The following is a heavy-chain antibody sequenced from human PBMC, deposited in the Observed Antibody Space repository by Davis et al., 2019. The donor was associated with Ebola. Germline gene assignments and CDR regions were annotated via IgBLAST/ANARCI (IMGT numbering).Heavy chain of an antibody. Sequence: GESLKISCAASGFTFNRFPMHWVRQAPGKGLEWVAFISYDGSNKYYADSVKGRFAISRDNSNNTVYMQMNSLRPEDTALYYCARDFGLAAAGTAFDYWGQGTLVTVSS. CDR1: GFTFNRFP. J-gene: IGHJ4*02. D-gene: IGHD6-13*01. CDR3: ARDFGLAAAGTAFDY. V-gene: IGHV3-30*09. CDR2: ISYDGSNK.